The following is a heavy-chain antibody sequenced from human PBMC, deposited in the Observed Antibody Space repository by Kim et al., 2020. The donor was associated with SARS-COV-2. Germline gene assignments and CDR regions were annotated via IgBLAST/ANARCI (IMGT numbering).Heavy chain of an antibody. D-gene: IGHD2-2*01. J-gene: IGHJ6*02. V-gene: IGHV3-23*01. CDR2: ISGSGGST. CDR1: GFTFSSYA. CDR3: AKRGKAYQLLYYYYGMDV. Sequence: GGSLRLSCAASGFTFSSYAMSWVRQAPGKGLEWVSAISGSGGSTYYADSVKGRFTISRDNSKNTLYLQMNSLRAEDTAVYYCAKRGKAYQLLYYYYGMDVWGQGTTVTVSS.